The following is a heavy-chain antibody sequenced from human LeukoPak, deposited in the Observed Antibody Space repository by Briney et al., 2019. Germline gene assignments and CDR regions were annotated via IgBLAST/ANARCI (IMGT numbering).Heavy chain of an antibody. CDR3: AKAGTTGIHHWFDP. D-gene: IGHD1-1*01. J-gene: IGHJ5*02. CDR1: GGSLSSSSYY. CDR2: IYYSGST. V-gene: IGHV4-39*07. Sequence: SETLSLTCTVSGGSLSSSSYYWGWIRQPPGKGLEWIGSIYYSGSTYYNPSLKSRVTILVDTSKNQFSLKLSSVTAADTAVYYCAKAGTTGIHHWFDPWGQGNLVTVSS.